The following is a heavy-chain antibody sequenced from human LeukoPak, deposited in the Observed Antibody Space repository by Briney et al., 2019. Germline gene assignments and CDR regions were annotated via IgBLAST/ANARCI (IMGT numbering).Heavy chain of an antibody. D-gene: IGHD4-17*01. CDR2: ISSSGSTI. V-gene: IGHV3-48*03. CDR3: AKDAAYGDHPNWFDP. Sequence: GGSLTLSCAASGFTFSSYEMNWVRQAPGKGLEWVSYISSSGSTIYYPDSVKGRFTISRDNANNSLYLQMTSRRAEHTAVYYCAKDAAYGDHPNWFDPWGQGTLVTVSS. CDR1: GFTFSSYE. J-gene: IGHJ5*02.